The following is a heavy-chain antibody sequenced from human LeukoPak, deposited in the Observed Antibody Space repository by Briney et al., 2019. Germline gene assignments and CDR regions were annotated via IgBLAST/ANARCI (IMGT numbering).Heavy chain of an antibody. CDR1: GGSISSYY. J-gene: IGHJ4*02. D-gene: IGHD6-6*01. CDR2: IYTSGST. V-gene: IGHV4-4*07. CDR3: ARDITYSSSSEIDY. Sequence: SETLSLTCTVSGGSISSYYWSWIRQPAGKGLEWIGRIYTSGSTNYNPSLKSRVTMSVDTSKNQFSLKLSSVTAADTAVYYCARDITYSSSSEIDYWGQGTLVTVSS.